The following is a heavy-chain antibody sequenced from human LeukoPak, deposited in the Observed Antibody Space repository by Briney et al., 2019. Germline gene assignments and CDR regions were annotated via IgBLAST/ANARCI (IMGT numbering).Heavy chain of an antibody. CDR1: GFTFSNYG. CDR3: AGDHYYYNSRGYSSFLKRGEYFDY. CDR2: IRYDGSNK. D-gene: IGHD3-22*01. V-gene: IGHV3-30*02. Sequence: GGSLRLSCAASGFTFSNYGMHWVRQAPGKGLEWVAFIRYDGSNKYYADSVKGRITISRDNSKNMLYLQMSSLRAEDTAVYYCAGDHYYYNSRGYSSFLKRGEYFDYWGQGTLVTVSS. J-gene: IGHJ4*02.